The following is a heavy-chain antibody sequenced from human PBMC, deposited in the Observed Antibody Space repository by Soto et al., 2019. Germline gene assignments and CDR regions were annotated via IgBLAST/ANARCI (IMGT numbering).Heavy chain of an antibody. J-gene: IGHJ4*02. D-gene: IGHD1-26*01. V-gene: IGHV1-18*01. CDR1: GFTFNTYV. CDR2: ISVYHGNT. CDR3: ARGGSGSYRMFDY. Sequence: QVPLVQSGAEVKKPGASVTVSCQASGFTFNTYVITWVRQAPGQGLEWLGWISVYHGNTNYAQKVQGRVTMTTDTSTSTGYMELRSLRSDDAAVYYCARGGSGSYRMFDYGGQGTLVTVSS.